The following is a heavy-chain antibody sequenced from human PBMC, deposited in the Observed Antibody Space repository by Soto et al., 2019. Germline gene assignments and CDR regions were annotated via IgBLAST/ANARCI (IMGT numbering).Heavy chain of an antibody. J-gene: IGHJ4*02. CDR3: ARVAYGDYYFDY. D-gene: IGHD4-17*01. CDR1: GGSISSYY. Sequence: SETLSLTCTVSGGSISSYYWSWIRQPPGKGLEWIGYIYYSGSTNYNPSLKSRVTIPVDTSKNQFSLKLSSVTAADTAVYYCARVAYGDYYFDYWSQGTLVTVSS. V-gene: IGHV4-59*01. CDR2: IYYSGST.